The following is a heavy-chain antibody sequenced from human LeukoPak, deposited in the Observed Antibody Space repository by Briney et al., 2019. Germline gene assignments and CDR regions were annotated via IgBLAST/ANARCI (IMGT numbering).Heavy chain of an antibody. CDR3: GRELGGGTTREDWLDP. D-gene: IGHD1-1*01. CDR1: GYTFTDYH. V-gene: IGHV1-2*02. J-gene: IGHJ5*02. CDR2: INCNSGAT. Sequence: ASVEVSCKASGYTFTDYHIHWVRQAPGQGLEWMGWINCNSGATHYAQKLQGRVTMTRDTSISTPHMDLTSLPSDDTAVYYCGRELGGGTTREDWLDPWGQGTLVTVSS.